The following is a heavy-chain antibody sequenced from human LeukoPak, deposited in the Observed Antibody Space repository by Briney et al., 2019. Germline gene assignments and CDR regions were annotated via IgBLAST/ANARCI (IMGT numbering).Heavy chain of an antibody. CDR3: ARVSTRSGTTYYFDY. V-gene: IGHV3-7*01. CDR1: GFTFDYW. D-gene: IGHD3-10*01. CDR2: INDDESEK. Sequence: GGSLRLSCVGYGFTFDYWMSWVRQAPGKGLEWVANINDDESEKYYVDSVKGRFTVSRDNARSSLFLQMNSLSAEDTAIYFCARVSTRSGTTYYFDYWGQGTLVTVSS. J-gene: IGHJ4*02.